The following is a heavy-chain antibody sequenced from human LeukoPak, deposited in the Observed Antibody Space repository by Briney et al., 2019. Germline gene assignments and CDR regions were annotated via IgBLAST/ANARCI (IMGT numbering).Heavy chain of an antibody. CDR2: IYYSGST. D-gene: IGHD3-16*02. CDR1: GGSISSYY. J-gene: IGHJ5*02. V-gene: IGHV4-59*01. CDR3: ARVSTANWFDP. Sequence: SETLSLTCTVSGGSISSYYWSWIRQPPGKGLEWIGYIYYSGSTNYNPSLTSRVTISVDTSKNQFSLKLSSVTAADTAVYYCARVSTANWFDPWGQGTLVTVSS.